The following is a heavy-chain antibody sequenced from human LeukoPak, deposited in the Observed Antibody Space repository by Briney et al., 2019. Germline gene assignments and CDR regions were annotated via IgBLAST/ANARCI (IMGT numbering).Heavy chain of an antibody. J-gene: IGHJ4*02. CDR2: ISSSSSYI. CDR1: GFTVRSNY. D-gene: IGHD3-22*01. V-gene: IGHV3-21*01. CDR3: AREFYDTLPYYFDY. Sequence: GGSLRLSCAASGFTVRSNYMSWVRQAPGKGLEWVSSISSSSSYIYYADSVKGRFTISRDNAKNSLYLQMDSLRAEDTAVYYCAREFYDTLPYYFDYWGQGTLVTVSS.